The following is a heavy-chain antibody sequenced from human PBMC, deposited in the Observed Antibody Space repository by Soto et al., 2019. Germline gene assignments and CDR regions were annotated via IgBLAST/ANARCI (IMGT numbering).Heavy chain of an antibody. Sequence: NPSETLSLTCAVSGGSISSSNWWSWVRQPPGKGLEWIGEIYHSGSTNYNPSLKSRVTISVDKSKNQFSLKLSSVTAADTAVYYCARGFRGIAARPCWFDPWGQGTLVTVSS. V-gene: IGHV4-4*02. CDR3: ARGFRGIAARPCWFDP. CDR2: IYHSGST. J-gene: IGHJ5*02. D-gene: IGHD6-6*01. CDR1: GGSISSSNW.